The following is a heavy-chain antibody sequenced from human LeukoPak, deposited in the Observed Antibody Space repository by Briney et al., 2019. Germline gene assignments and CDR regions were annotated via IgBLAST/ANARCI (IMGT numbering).Heavy chain of an antibody. CDR1: GFTFSNYW. D-gene: IGHD6-25*01. CDR3: ARDNGFHDY. V-gene: IGHV3-7*03. Sequence: GGSLRLSCAASGFTFSNYWMRWVRQAPGKGLEWVANIKQDGSEKYYVDSVKGRFTISRDNAKNSLYLQMNSLKAEDTAVYYCARDNGFHDYWGQGTLVTVSS. J-gene: IGHJ4*02. CDR2: IKQDGSEK.